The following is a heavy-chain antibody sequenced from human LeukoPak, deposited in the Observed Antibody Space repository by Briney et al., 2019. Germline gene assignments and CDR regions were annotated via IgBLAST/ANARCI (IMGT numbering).Heavy chain of an antibody. CDR1: GFPFSNYW. V-gene: IGHV3-74*01. CDR2: INTDGMIT. D-gene: IGHD2-2*01. CDR3: ARESTVVVPAAIPDAFDI. Sequence: RSGGSLRLSCAASGFPFSNYWMHWVRQVPGKGLVWVSRINTDGMITSYADSVKGRFTISRDNAKNTLYLQMNSLRAEDTAVYYCARESTVVVPAAIPDAFDIWGQGTMVTVSS. J-gene: IGHJ3*02.